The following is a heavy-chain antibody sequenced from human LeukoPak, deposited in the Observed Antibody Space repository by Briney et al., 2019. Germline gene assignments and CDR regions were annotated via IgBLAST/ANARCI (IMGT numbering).Heavy chain of an antibody. CDR1: GYTFTGYY. V-gene: IGHV1-2*02. D-gene: IGHD1-26*01. Sequence: ASVKVSCKASGYTFTGYYMHWVRQAPGQGLEWMGWINPNSGGTNYAQKFQGRVTMTRDTSISTAYMELSRLRSDDTAVYYCARDRGIVGAAIDYWGQGTLVTVSS. CDR3: ARDRGIVGAAIDY. CDR2: INPNSGGT. J-gene: IGHJ4*02.